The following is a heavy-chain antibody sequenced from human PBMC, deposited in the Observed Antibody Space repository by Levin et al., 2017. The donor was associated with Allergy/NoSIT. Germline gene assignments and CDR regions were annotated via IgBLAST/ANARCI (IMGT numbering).Heavy chain of an antibody. D-gene: IGHD3-22*01. V-gene: IGHV3-21*01. Sequence: GESLKISCAASGILFSSYDMNLVRQAPGKGLEWVSSISARGNYIYYADSVKGRFTISRDNAKNSLFLQMNSLRAEDTAVYYCASWAMYHYDRSAFDYFYYAMDVWGQGTTVTVSS. CDR1: GILFSSYD. J-gene: IGHJ6*02. CDR3: ASWAMYHYDRSAFDYFYYAMDV. CDR2: ISARGNYI.